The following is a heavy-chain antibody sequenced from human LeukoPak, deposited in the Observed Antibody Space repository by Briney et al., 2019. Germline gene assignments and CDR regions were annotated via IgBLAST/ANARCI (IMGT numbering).Heavy chain of an antibody. CDR2: IYYSGST. V-gene: IGHV4-61*01. J-gene: IGHJ4*02. Sequence: SETLSLTCTVSGGSVSSGSYYWSWIRQPPGKGLEWIGYIYYSGSTNYNPSLKSRVTISVDTSKNQFPPKLSSVTAADTAVYYCARDSRGRKPTTDDYWGQGTLVTVSS. D-gene: IGHD1-26*01. CDR3: ARDSRGRKPTTDDY. CDR1: GGSVSSGSYY.